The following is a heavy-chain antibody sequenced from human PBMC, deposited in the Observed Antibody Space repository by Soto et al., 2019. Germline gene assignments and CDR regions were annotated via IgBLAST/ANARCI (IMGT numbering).Heavy chain of an antibody. D-gene: IGHD3-3*01. CDR3: VKDYDAILEWLFPPPGWFDP. V-gene: IGHV3-64D*08. J-gene: IGHJ5*02. CDR2: ISSNGGST. CDR1: GFTFSSYA. Sequence: GGSLRLSCSASGFTFSSYAMHWVRQAPGKGLEYVSAISSNGGSTYYADSVKGRFTISRDNSKNTLYLQMSSLRAEDTAVYYCVKDYDAILEWLFPPPGWFDPWGQGTLVTVSS.